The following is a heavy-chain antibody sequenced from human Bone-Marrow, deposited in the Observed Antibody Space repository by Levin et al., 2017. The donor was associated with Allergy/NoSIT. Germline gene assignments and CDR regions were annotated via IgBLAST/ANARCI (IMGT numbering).Heavy chain of an antibody. V-gene: IGHV2-5*02. CDR1: GFSLSTSGVG. CDR3: AHRPTFLTGYKGTDVIAFDI. D-gene: IGHD3-9*01. J-gene: IGHJ3*02. Sequence: SGPTLVKPTQTLTLTCTFSGFSLSTSGVGVGWIRQPPGKALEWLALIYWDDDKRYSPSLKSRLTITKDTSKNQVVLTMTNMDPVDTATYYCAHRPTFLTGYKGTDVIAFDIWGQGTMVTVSS. CDR2: IYWDDDK.